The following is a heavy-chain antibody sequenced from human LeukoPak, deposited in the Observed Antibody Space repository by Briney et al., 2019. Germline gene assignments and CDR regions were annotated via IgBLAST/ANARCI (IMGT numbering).Heavy chain of an antibody. CDR1: GGSISSGSYY. V-gene: IGHV4-61*02. J-gene: IGHJ6*02. Sequence: PSETLSLTCTVSGGSISSGSYYWSWIRPPAGKGLEWIGRIYTSGSTNYNPSLKSRVTISVDTSKNQFSLKLSSVTAADTAVYYCARGGYTAMVGVYYYYGMDVWGQGTTVTVSS. D-gene: IGHD5-18*01. CDR2: IYTSGST. CDR3: ARGGYTAMVGVYYYYGMDV.